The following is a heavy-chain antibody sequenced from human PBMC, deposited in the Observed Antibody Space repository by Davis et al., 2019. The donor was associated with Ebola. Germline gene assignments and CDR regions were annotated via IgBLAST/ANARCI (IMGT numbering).Heavy chain of an antibody. V-gene: IGHV4-39*01. J-gene: IGHJ4*02. CDR2: IYYSGST. CDR1: GGSISSSSYY. D-gene: IGHD3-10*01. Sequence: MPSETLSLTCTVSGGSISSSSYYWGWIRQPPGKGLEWIGSIYYSGSTYYNPSLKSRVTISVDTSKNQFSLKLSSVTAADTAVYYCARHFRGFREGFDYWGQGTLVTVSS. CDR3: ARHFRGFREGFDY.